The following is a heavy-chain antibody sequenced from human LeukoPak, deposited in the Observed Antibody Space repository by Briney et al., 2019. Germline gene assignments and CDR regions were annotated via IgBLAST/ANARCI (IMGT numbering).Heavy chain of an antibody. CDR1: GGSISSPGYS. D-gene: IGHD6-13*01. Sequence: SQTLSLTCAVSGGSISSPGYSWTWIRQPPGKGLEWIGYMYHSGSTYYNPSLKSRVTISEDRPKNQFSLKLRSVTAADTAVYYCATRPDIAATGPGWFDPWGQGTLVTVSS. CDR3: ATRPDIAATGPGWFDP. CDR2: MYHSGST. J-gene: IGHJ5*02. V-gene: IGHV4-30-2*01.